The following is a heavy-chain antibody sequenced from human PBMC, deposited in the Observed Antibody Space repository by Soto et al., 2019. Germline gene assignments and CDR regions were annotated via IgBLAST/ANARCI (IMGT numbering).Heavy chain of an antibody. Sequence: GGSLRLSCAASGFTFSSYGMHWVRQAPGKGLEWVAVIWYDGSNKYYADSVKGRFTISRDNSKNTLYLQMNSLRAEETAVYYCARDLEYSSSSEDYWGQGTLVTVSS. CDR3: ARDLEYSSSSEDY. J-gene: IGHJ4*02. V-gene: IGHV3-33*01. D-gene: IGHD6-6*01. CDR2: IWYDGSNK. CDR1: GFTFSSYG.